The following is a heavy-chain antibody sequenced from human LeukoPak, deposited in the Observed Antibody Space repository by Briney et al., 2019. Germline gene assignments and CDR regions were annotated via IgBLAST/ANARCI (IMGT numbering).Heavy chain of an antibody. D-gene: IGHD3-22*01. V-gene: IGHV1-69*05. J-gene: IGHJ4*02. Sequence: SVKVSCTAPRGTFDSYGISWVRQAPGQGLEWMGGVMAIFGGVKYGQKFQGRATITTDASTSTAYMELSSLTSEDTGIYYCARGELGDRSGFSFFDYWGQGTLVTVSS. CDR3: ARGELGDRSGFSFFDY. CDR2: VMAIFGGV. CDR1: RGTFDSYG.